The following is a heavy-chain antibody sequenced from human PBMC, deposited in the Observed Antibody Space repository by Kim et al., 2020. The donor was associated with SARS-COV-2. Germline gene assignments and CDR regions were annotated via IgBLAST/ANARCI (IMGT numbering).Heavy chain of an antibody. V-gene: IGHV1-69*01. CDR2: TA. CDR3: ASHPGDPEGV. Sequence: TANYAQKFQGRVTITADESTSTAYMELSSLRSEDTAVYYCASHPGDPEGVWGQGTLVTVSS. D-gene: IGHD2-21*02. J-gene: IGHJ4*02.